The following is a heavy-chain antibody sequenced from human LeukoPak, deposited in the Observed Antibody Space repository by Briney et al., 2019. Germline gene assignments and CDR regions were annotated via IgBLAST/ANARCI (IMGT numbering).Heavy chain of an antibody. D-gene: IGHD6-6*01. V-gene: IGHV3-30*04. J-gene: IGHJ4*02. CDR3: ARDKGTSYLSSFDY. Sequence: PSETLSLTCTVSGGSISSSGYYWGWIRQPPGKGLEWVAIISYDGSNEYYADSVKGRFTISRDNSKNTLYLQMNSLRAADTAVYYCARDKGTSYLSSFDYWGQGTLVTVSS. CDR1: GGSISSSG. CDR2: ISYDGSNE.